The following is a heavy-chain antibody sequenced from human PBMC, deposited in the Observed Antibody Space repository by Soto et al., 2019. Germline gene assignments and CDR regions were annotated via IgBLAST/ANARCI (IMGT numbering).Heavy chain of an antibody. CDR2: INSDGSST. CDR3: AREVSAPVYYYGSGRRPPHMDV. CDR1: GFTFSSYW. V-gene: IGHV3-74*01. J-gene: IGHJ6*03. Sequence: GGSLRLSCAASGFTFSSYWMHWVRQAPGKGLVWVSRINSDGSSTSYADSVKGRFTISRDNAKNTLYLQMNSQRAEDTAVYYCAREVSAPVYYYGSGRRPPHMDVWGKGTTVTVSS. D-gene: IGHD3-10*01.